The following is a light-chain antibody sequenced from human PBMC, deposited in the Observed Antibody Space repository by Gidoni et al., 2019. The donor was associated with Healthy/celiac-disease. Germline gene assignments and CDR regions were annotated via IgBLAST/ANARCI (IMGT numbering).Light chain of an antibody. CDR2: GAS. CDR3: QQYNNWPRT. J-gene: IGKJ1*01. Sequence: EIVMTQSPTTLSVSPGERATLPCRSSQSVSSNLAWSQQKPGQAPRFLIYGASTRATGIPARFSGSGSGTEFTLTISSLQSEDFAVYYCQQYNNWPRTFGQGTKVEIK. V-gene: IGKV3-15*01. CDR1: QSVSSN.